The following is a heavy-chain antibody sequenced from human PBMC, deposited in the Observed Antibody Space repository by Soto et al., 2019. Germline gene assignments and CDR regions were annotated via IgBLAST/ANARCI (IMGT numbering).Heavy chain of an antibody. CDR1: GGSISSGTSY. CDR3: ARAPETPSILGVALPYVFDY. V-gene: IGHV4-31*03. Sequence: QVQLQESGPGLVKPSQTLSLTGTVSGGSISSGTSYWSWIRQRPGKGLEWIGYIFYSGSFSYTPSLMRRVLILADTSKNQFTLRLSSVTAADTAVYYCARAPETPSILGVALPYVFDYWGQGALGTVAS. D-gene: IGHD3-3*01. CDR2: IFYSGSF. J-gene: IGHJ4*02.